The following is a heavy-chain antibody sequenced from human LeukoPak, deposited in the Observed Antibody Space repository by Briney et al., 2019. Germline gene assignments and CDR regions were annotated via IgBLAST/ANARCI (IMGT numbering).Heavy chain of an antibody. J-gene: IGHJ4*02. CDR2: INHSGST. V-gene: IGHV4-34*01. CDR3: APAGKRGYDGSGYYGEFDY. Sequence: PSETLSLTCAVYGGSFSGYYWSWLRQPPGMGLEWIGEINHSGSTNYNPSLKSRVPISVCPSKNQFSPTLSPVTAADTAVYYCAPAGKRGYDGSGYYGEFDYWGQGTLVTVSS. CDR1: GGSFSGYY. D-gene: IGHD3-22*01.